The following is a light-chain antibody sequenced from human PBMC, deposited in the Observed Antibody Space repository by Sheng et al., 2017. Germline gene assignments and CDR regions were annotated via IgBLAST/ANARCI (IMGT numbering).Light chain of an antibody. J-gene: IGLJ1*01. CDR1: SSDVGGYNL. Sequence: QSALTQPASVSGSLGQSITMSCTGASSDVGGYNLVSWYQQYPGKAPKVIIYDVSERPSGVPNRFSGSKSGNTASLTISGLQAEDEADYYCCSYAGRSAYVFGTGTNVIVL. CDR2: DVS. V-gene: IGLV2-23*02. CDR3: CSYAGRSAYV.